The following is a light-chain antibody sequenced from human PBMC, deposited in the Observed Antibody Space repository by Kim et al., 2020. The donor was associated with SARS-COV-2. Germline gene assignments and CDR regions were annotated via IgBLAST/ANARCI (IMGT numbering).Light chain of an antibody. CDR1: QSVLYFSNNENY. Sequence: DTINCKSSQSVLYFSNNENYLAWYQQKPGQPPKLLIYWASTRESGVPVRFSGSGSGTDFTLTIDNLQAEDVAVYYCQQYFVTPLTFGGGTKVDIK. CDR3: QQYFVTPLT. CDR2: WAS. J-gene: IGKJ4*01. V-gene: IGKV4-1*01.